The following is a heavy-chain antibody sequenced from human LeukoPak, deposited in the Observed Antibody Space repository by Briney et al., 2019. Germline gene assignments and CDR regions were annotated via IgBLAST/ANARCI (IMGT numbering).Heavy chain of an antibody. Sequence: GGSLRLSCAASGFTFDDYAMHWVRHAPGKGLEWVSLISGDGGSTYYADSVKGRFTISRDNSKNSLYLQMNSLRTEDTALYYCAKDIYHDFWSGYYSYYFDYWGQGTLVTVSS. CDR1: GFTFDDYA. CDR3: AKDIYHDFWSGYYSYYFDY. V-gene: IGHV3-43*02. CDR2: ISGDGGST. D-gene: IGHD3-3*01. J-gene: IGHJ4*02.